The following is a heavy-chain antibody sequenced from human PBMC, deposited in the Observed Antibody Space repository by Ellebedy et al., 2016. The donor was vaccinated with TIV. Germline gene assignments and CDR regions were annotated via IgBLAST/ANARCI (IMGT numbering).Heavy chain of an antibody. J-gene: IGHJ4*02. CDR3: AKQLVPQIQQTIFHY. CDR1: GFIFSSYA. D-gene: IGHD1-1*01. Sequence: GESLKISXAASGFIFSSYAMTWVRQAPGRGLEWVSTITNDAARTYYADSVKGRFTISRDNSKNTLFLQMDNLGAEDTALYYCAKQLVPQIQQTIFHYWGQGTLVTVSS. CDR2: ITNDAART. V-gene: IGHV3-23*01.